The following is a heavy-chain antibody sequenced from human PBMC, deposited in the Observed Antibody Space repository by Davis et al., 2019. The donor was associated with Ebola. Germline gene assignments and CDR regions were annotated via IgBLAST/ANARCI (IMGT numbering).Heavy chain of an antibody. Sequence: PSETLSPTCALPGDSVFGKTGAWNWIRQSPSRGLEFLGRTYYTSKWNYDYAVSVRSRIIINPDTSKNQFSLHLNTVTPEDTAVYYCARGWLRTGFDYWGQGVPVTVSS. D-gene: IGHD3/OR15-3a*01. CDR1: GDSVFGKTGA. V-gene: IGHV6-1*01. J-gene: IGHJ4*02. CDR2: TYYTSKWNY. CDR3: ARGWLRTGFDY.